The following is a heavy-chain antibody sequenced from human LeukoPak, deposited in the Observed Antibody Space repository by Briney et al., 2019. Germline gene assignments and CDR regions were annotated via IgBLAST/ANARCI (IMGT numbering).Heavy chain of an antibody. J-gene: IGHJ4*02. CDR1: EFTFSSYA. CDR3: ARGWEGYFDY. D-gene: IGHD1-26*01. Sequence: PGGSLRLSCAASEFTFSSYAMSWVRQAPGKGLVWVSRINSDGSSTSYADSVKGRFTISRDNAKNTLYLQMNSLRAEDTAVYYCARGWEGYFDYWGQGTLVTVSS. CDR2: INSDGSST. V-gene: IGHV3-74*01.